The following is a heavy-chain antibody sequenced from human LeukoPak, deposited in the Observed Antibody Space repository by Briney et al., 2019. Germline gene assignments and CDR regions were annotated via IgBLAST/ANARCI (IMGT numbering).Heavy chain of an antibody. CDR1: GRSISTYY. D-gene: IGHD3-10*01. CDR2: IHYNDNN. V-gene: IGHV4-59*08. J-gene: IGHJ4*02. Sequence: PSETLSLTCTVSGRSISTYYWSWLRQPPGKGLEWIRFIHYNDNNKYNTSLESRVTISVDTSKNQFSLRLSSVTAADTAVYYCARLWDYYGSGSVDYWGQGTLVTVSS. CDR3: ARLWDYYGSGSVDY.